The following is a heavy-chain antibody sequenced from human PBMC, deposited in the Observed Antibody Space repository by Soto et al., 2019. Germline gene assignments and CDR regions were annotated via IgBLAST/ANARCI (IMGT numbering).Heavy chain of an antibody. V-gene: IGHV1-45*02. CDR1: GYTFTYRY. CDR2: ITRFNGNT. D-gene: IGHD5-12*01. J-gene: IGHJ3*02. Sequence: AVQDSCQASGYTFTYRYLHWVRQAPGQALEWMGWITRFNGNTNYAQKFQDRVTITRDRSMSTAYMELSSLRSEDTAMYYCARSRGGYDPNAFDIWGQGTMVTVSS. CDR3: ARSRGGYDPNAFDI.